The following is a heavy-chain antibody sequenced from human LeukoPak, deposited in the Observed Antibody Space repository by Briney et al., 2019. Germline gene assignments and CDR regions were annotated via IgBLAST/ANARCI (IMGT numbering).Heavy chain of an antibody. V-gene: IGHV3-66*01. CDR3: PRDRLCSRGWILFQH. D-gene: IGHD6-19*01. Sequence: LSLTCEPSEFTEGRREMREVRSAPAKELQKNKVIYSGGSTYCADSVKGRFTISRDNSKNTLYLQMNSLRAEDPAVYYCPRDRLCSRGWILFQHWGQRSLVTVS. J-gene: IGHJ1*01. CDR2: IYSGGST. CDR1: EFTEGRRE.